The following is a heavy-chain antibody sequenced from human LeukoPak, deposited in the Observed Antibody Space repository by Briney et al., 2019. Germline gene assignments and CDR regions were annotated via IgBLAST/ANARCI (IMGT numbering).Heavy chain of an antibody. CDR2: MNPNSGDT. V-gene: IGHV1-8*01. Sequence: ASVKVSRKASGYTFTSYDINWVRQATGQGLEWMGWMNPNSGDTGYAQKFQGRVTMTRNTSISTAYMELSSLRSEDTAVYYCARASITMVRGVIKSWFDPWGQGTLVTVSS. D-gene: IGHD3-10*01. J-gene: IGHJ5*02. CDR3: ARASITMVRGVIKSWFDP. CDR1: GYTFTSYD.